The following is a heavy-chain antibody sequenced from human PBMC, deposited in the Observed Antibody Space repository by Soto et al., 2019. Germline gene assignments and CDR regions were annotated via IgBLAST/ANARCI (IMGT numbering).Heavy chain of an antibody. D-gene: IGHD6-13*01. V-gene: IGHV4-59*01. CDR1: GGSMIAYY. J-gene: IGHJ4*02. CDR3: ARVRGTAGKRYFDY. Sequence: SETLSLTCTVSGGSMIAYYWNWMRQPPGKGLQWIGYTYYSGSTTYNPSLKSRVTISVDSSKNQFSLKLDSVTPADTAVYYCARVRGTAGKRYFDYWGPGTLVAVSS. CDR2: TYYSGST.